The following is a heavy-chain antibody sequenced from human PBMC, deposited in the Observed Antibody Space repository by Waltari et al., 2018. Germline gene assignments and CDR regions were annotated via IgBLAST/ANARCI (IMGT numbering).Heavy chain of an antibody. CDR2: MTDSGAYT. J-gene: IGHJ4*02. Sequence: EVQLVESGGGLVKPGGYLRLACTASVLSFSTFGMSWVRQAPGKGLEWVSSMTDSGAYTYYADSMKGRFTISRDNTKNSLYLHMSSLRAEDTAVYYCARALTTPNDYWGQGTLVTVSS. D-gene: IGHD4-17*01. V-gene: IGHV3-21*03. CDR3: ARALTTPNDY. CDR1: VLSFSTFG.